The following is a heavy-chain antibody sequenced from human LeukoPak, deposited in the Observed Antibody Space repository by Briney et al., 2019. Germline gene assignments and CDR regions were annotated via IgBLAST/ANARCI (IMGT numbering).Heavy chain of an antibody. CDR2: IYYSGTT. CDR3: ATWELPGAFHI. D-gene: IGHD1-7*01. Sequence: PSETLSLTCTVSGGSISSYNWSWIRQSPGKGLQWIGYIYYSGTTNYNPTLKSRVTMSVDTSNNQVSLKLSSVTAADTGLYYCATWELPGAFHIWGQGILVSVSS. V-gene: IGHV4-59*01. CDR1: GGSISSYN. J-gene: IGHJ3*02.